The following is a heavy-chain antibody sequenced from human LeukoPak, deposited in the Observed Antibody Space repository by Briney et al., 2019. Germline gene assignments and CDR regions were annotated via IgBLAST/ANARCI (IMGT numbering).Heavy chain of an antibody. Sequence: GGSLRLSCAASGFTFSNYEMNWVRQAPGKGLEWVSYIRSSGSIIYYADSVKGRFTISRDNAKNSLYLQMNSLRAEDTAAYYCARERVIAGSYYFDSWGQGTLVTVSS. V-gene: IGHV3-48*03. D-gene: IGHD6-13*01. CDR2: IRSSGSII. CDR1: GFTFSNYE. J-gene: IGHJ4*02. CDR3: ARERVIAGSYYFDS.